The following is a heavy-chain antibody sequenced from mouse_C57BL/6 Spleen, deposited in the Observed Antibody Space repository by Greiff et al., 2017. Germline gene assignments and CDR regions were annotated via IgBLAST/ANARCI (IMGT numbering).Heavy chain of an antibody. V-gene: IGHV14-4*01. CDR1: GFNIKDDY. D-gene: IGHD2-5*01. CDR3: TTGSNSWFAD. Sequence: VQLKQSGAELVRPGASVKLSCTASGFNIKDDYMHWVKQRPEQGLEWIGWIDPENGDTEYASKFQGKATITADTSSNTAYLQLSSLTSEDTAVYYCTTGSNSWFADWGQGTLVTVSA. CDR2: IDPENGDT. J-gene: IGHJ3*01.